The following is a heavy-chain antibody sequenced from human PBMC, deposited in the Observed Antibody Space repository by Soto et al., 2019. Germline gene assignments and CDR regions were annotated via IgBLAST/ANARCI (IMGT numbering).Heavy chain of an antibody. CDR3: ASLDSGFGATMDV. Sequence: QLQLQESGPGLVKPSETLSLTCTVSGGSVSSGTYYWGWIRQPPGKGLEWIGSIDYSVTTYYNPSRKSRLTISVDTSKNQFSLKLTSVTAADTAVYYCASLDSGFGATMDVWGQGTTVTVSS. CDR2: IDYSVTT. J-gene: IGHJ6*02. V-gene: IGHV4-39*01. D-gene: IGHD3-10*01. CDR1: GGSVSSGTYY.